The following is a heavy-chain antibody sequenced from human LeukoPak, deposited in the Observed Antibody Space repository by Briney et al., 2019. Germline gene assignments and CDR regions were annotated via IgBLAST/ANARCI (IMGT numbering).Heavy chain of an antibody. Sequence: PSETLSLTCTVSGGSISSGGYYWSWIRQHPGKGLEWIGYIYYSGSTYYNPSLKSRVTISVDTSKNQFSLKLSSVTAADPAVYYCARGSVVPATLFDYWGQGTLVTVSS. CDR3: ARGSVVPATLFDY. CDR1: GGSISSGGYY. CDR2: IYYSGST. V-gene: IGHV4-31*03. D-gene: IGHD2-2*01. J-gene: IGHJ4*02.